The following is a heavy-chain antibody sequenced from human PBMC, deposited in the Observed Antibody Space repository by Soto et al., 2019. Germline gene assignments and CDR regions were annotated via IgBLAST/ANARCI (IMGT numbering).Heavy chain of an antibody. J-gene: IGHJ6*02. D-gene: IGHD6-19*01. CDR3: ARDSAVAAKVGYYYGMDA. Sequence: SETLSLTCTVSGGSISSYYWSWIRQPAGKGLEWIGRIYTSGSTNYNPSLKSRVTMSADTSKNQFSLKLSSVTAADTAVYYCARDSAVAAKVGYYYGMDAWRQGTTVTVSS. CDR2: IYTSGST. V-gene: IGHV4-4*07. CDR1: GGSISSYY.